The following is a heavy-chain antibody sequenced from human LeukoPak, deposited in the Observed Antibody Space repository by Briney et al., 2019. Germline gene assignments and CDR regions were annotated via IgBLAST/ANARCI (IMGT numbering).Heavy chain of an antibody. D-gene: IGHD3-22*01. CDR2: ISGSGGST. J-gene: IGHJ4*02. CDR1: GFTFSSYA. Sequence: GGSLRLSCAASGFTFSSYAMSWVRQAPGKGPEWVSAISGSGGSTYYADSVKGRFTISRDNSKNTLYLQMNSLRAEDTAVYYCAKDRAAYYYDSSASWAYWGQGTLVTVSS. V-gene: IGHV3-23*01. CDR3: AKDRAAYYYDSSASWAY.